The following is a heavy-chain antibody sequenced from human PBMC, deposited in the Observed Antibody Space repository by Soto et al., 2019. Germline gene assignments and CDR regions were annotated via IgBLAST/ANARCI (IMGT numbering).Heavy chain of an antibody. D-gene: IGHD3-3*01. CDR2: FYHTGRT. CDR1: GGSFKIGSYA. V-gene: IGHV4-61*01. J-gene: IGHJ4*02. CDR3: ARDFAYFDS. Sequence: AETLRIGCTVWGGSFKIGSYAWSGIRQPPGKGLEWIGYFYHTGRTSYNPSLKSRVSISMDTSKNQFSLNLDSVTAADTAVYFCARDFAYFDSWGQGTMFTVSS.